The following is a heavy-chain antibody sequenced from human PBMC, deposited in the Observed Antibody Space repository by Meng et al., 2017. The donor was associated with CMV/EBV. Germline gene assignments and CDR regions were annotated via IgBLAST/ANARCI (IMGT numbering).Heavy chain of an antibody. CDR2: IYYSGST. CDR1: GGSISSGDYY. V-gene: IGHV4-30-4*08. D-gene: IGHD3/OR15-3a*01. J-gene: IGHJ5*02. Sequence: GQLAGQGPGLVTPSPTLSLTCTVTGGSISSGDYYWSWIRQPPGKGLEWIGYIYYSGSTYYNPSLKSRVTISVDTSKNQFSLKLSSVTAADTAVYYCAREEIGLDPWGQGTLVTVSS. CDR3: AREEIGLDP.